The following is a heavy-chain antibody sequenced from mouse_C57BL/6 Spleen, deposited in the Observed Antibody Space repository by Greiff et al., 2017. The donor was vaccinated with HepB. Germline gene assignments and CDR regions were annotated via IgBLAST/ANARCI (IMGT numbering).Heavy chain of an antibody. J-gene: IGHJ2*01. D-gene: IGHD1-1*01. CDR3: ARANYYGSSRFSDFDY. Sequence: VQLQQSGAELVKPGASVKISCKASGYAFSSYWMNWVKQRPGKGLEWIGQIYPGDGDTNYNGKFKGKATLTADKSSPTAYMQLSSLTSEDSAVYFGARANYYGSSRFSDFDYWGQGTTVTVSS. CDR1: GYAFSSYW. CDR2: IYPGDGDT. V-gene: IGHV1-80*01.